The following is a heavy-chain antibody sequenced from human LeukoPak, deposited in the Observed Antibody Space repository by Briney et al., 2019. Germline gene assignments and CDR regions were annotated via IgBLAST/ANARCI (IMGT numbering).Heavy chain of an antibody. V-gene: IGHV4-34*01. D-gene: IGHD1-26*01. CDR3: ARGRLLGY. Sequence: SETLSLTCAVYGGSFSGCYWSWIRQPPGKGLEWIGEINHSGSTNYNPSLKSRVTISVDTSKNQFSLKLSSVTAADTAVYYCARGRLLGYWGQGTLVTVSS. J-gene: IGHJ4*02. CDR1: GGSFSGCY. CDR2: INHSGST.